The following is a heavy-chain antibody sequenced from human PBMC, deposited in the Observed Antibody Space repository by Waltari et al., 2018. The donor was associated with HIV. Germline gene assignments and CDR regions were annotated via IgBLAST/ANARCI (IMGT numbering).Heavy chain of an antibody. Sequence: QVQLQESGPGLVKPSQTLSLTCTVSGGSISRGSYYWSWIRQPAGKGLEWIGRLYTSGSTNYNPSLKSRVTIAVDTSKNQFSLKLSSVTAADTAVYYWARGGQLLYYYYGMDVWGQGTTVTVSS. J-gene: IGHJ6*02. CDR2: LYTSGST. V-gene: IGHV4-61*02. D-gene: IGHD2-2*01. CDR1: GGSISRGSYY. CDR3: ARGGQLLYYYYGMDV.